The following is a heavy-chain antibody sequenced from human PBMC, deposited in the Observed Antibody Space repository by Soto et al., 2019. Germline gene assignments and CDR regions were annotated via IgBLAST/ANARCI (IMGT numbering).Heavy chain of an antibody. CDR1: GGSISSYY. J-gene: IGHJ4*02. CDR3: ARGLGGYYDSSGYSDY. CDR2: IYYSGST. V-gene: IGHV4-59*01. Sequence: SETLSLTCTVSGGSISSYYWSWIRQPPGKGLEWIGYIYYSGSTNYNPSLKSRVTTSVDTSKNQFSLKLSSVTAADTAVYYCARGLGGYYDSSGYSDYWGQGTLVTVSS. D-gene: IGHD3-22*01.